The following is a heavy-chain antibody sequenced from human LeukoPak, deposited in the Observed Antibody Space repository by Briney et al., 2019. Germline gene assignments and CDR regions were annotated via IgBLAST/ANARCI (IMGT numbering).Heavy chain of an antibody. CDR3: ARRGTSSSWAHFDY. CDR2: ISGSGGST. CDR1: GFTFSSYA. D-gene: IGHD6-13*01. V-gene: IGHV3-23*01. Sequence: GGSLRLSCAASGFTFSSYAMSWVRQAPGKGLEWVSGISGSGGSTYYADCVKGRFTISRDNAKNSLYLQMNSLGAEDTAVYYCARRGTSSSWAHFDYWGQGTLVTVSS. J-gene: IGHJ4*02.